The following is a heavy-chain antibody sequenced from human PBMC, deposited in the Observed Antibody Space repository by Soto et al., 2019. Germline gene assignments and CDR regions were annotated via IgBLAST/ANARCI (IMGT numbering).Heavy chain of an antibody. J-gene: IGHJ4*02. CDR2: IIPIFGTA. V-gene: IGHV1-69*13. Sequence: VASVKVSCKASGYTFTSYDINWVRQATGQGLEWMGGIIPIFGTANYAQKFQGRVTITADESTSTAYMELSSLRSEDTAVYYCASSTPRGYSYGPDYWGQGTLVTVSS. D-gene: IGHD5-18*01. CDR1: GYTFTSYD. CDR3: ASSTPRGYSYGPDY.